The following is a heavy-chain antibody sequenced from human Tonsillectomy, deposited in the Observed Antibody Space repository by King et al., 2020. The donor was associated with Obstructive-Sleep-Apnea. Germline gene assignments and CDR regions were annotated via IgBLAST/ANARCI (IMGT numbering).Heavy chain of an antibody. CDR3: ARADYYYYGMDV. Sequence: QLQESGPGLVKPSETLSLNCTVSGGSISSYYWSWIRQPAGKGLEWVGHIYRSGSTNYSPSLKSRVTMSVDTSKNQFSLKLSPGTAADTAVYYCARADYYYYGMDVWGQGTTVTVSS. J-gene: IGHJ6*02. CDR1: GGSISSYY. CDR2: IYRSGST. V-gene: IGHV4-4*07.